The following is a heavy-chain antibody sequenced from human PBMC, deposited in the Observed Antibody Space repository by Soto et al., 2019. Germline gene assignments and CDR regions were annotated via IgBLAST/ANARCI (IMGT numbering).Heavy chain of an antibody. D-gene: IGHD6-19*01. CDR1: GGSMSSYY. Sequence: TLSLTCTVSGGSMSSYYWSWIRQPPGKALEWLARIDWDDDKYYSTSLKTRLTISKDTSKNQVVLTMTNMDPVDTATYYCARMGYSSGWGSFDYWGQGTLVTVSS. CDR2: IDWDDDK. CDR3: ARMGYSSGWGSFDY. V-gene: IGHV2-70*11. J-gene: IGHJ4*02.